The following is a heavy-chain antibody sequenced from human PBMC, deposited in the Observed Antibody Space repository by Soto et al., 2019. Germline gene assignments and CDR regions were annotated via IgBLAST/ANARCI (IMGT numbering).Heavy chain of an antibody. D-gene: IGHD5-18*01. CDR1: GGSFSGYY. Sequence: QVQLQQWGAGLLKPSETLSLTCAVYGGSFSGYYWSWIRQPPGKGLEWIGEINHSGSTNYNPSLKSRVPISVDTSKNQFCLTLSSVTSADTAVYYCARVPVGYSYGWGYYGMDVWGQGTTVTVS. CDR3: ARVPVGYSYGWGYYGMDV. J-gene: IGHJ6*02. V-gene: IGHV4-34*01. CDR2: INHSGST.